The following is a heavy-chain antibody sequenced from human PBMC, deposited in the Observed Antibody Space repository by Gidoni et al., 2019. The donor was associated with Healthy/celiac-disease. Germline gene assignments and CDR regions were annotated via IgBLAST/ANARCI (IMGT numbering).Heavy chain of an antibody. CDR1: GFTFDNYA. CDR2: MSGSGDAT. Sequence: EVQLLESGGGLVQPGGSLRLSCSASGFTFDNYAMGWVRQAPGKGLVWVSSMSGSGDATFYADSVKGRFTISRDNSMNTLYLQMSSLRAEDTALYFCARALRGYYYYMDVWGKGTTVTVSS. V-gene: IGHV3-23*01. J-gene: IGHJ6*03. D-gene: IGHD4-17*01. CDR3: ARALRGYYYYMDV.